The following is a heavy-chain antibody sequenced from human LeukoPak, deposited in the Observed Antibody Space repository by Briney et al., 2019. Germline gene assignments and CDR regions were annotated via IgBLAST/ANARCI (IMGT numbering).Heavy chain of an antibody. V-gene: IGHV1-2*02. CDR2: INPNSGVT. CDR3: ARSRRYSSGWGYDAFDI. Sequence: ASVKVSCKASGYTFTDYYVHWVRQAPGQGLDWMGWINPNSGVTNYAQKFQGRVTMTRDTSISTAYMELSRLRSDDTAMYYCARSRRYSSGWGYDAFDIWGQGTMVTVSS. CDR1: GYTFTDYY. D-gene: IGHD6-19*01. J-gene: IGHJ3*02.